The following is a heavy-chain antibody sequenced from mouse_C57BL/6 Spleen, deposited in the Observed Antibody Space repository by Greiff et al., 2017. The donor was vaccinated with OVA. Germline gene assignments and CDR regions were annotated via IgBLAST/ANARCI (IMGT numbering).Heavy chain of an antibody. Sequence: EVQLQESGPGLVKPSQSLSLTCSVTGYSITSGYYWNWIRQSPGNKLEWMGYISYDGSNNYNPSLKNRISITRDTSKNQFFLKLNSVTTEDTATYYCARRNYGGFACWGQGTLVTVSA. J-gene: IGHJ3*01. CDR3: ARRNYGGFAC. D-gene: IGHD2-1*01. CDR1: GYSITSGYY. V-gene: IGHV3-6*01. CDR2: ISYDGSN.